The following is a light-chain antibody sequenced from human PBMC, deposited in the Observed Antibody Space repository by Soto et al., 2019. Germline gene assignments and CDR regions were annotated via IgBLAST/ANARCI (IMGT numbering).Light chain of an antibody. V-gene: IGKV3-20*01. Sequence: EIVLTQSPGTLSLSPGERATLSCRASQSVSSSYLAWYQQKPGQAPRLLIYGASRRATGIPDRFSGSGSGTDFTLTISRREPEDFAVYYCQRDGSSLVGPGNKVDIK. CDR2: GAS. J-gene: IGKJ3*01. CDR1: QSVSSSY. CDR3: QRDGSSL.